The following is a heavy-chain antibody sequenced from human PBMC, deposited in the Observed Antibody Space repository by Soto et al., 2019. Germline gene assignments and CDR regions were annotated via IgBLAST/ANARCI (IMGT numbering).Heavy chain of an antibody. J-gene: IGHJ4*02. CDR1: GITLSSYA. CDR3: PKRGSSSWSTFDF. CDR2: ISDTT. Sequence: GGSLILSCEVSGITLSSYAMNWVRQAPGKGLEWVSTISDTTYYATSVKGRFTISRDNSKNTLYLQMNSLRVEDKAVYYCPKRGSSSWSTFDFWGQGTLVTVS. D-gene: IGHD6-13*01. V-gene: IGHV3-23*01.